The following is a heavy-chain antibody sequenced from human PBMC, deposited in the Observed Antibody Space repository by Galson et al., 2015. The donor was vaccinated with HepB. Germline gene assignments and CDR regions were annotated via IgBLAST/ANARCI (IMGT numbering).Heavy chain of an antibody. CDR2: ISAYNGNT. V-gene: IGHV1-18*01. CDR1: GSTFTSYG. Sequence: SVKVSCKASGSTFTSYGISWVRQAPGQGLEWMGWISAYNGNTNYAQKLQGRVTMTTDTSTSTAYMELRSLRSDDTAVYYCARDRGNYDFWSGLSYGMDVWGQGTTVTVSS. D-gene: IGHD3-3*01. CDR3: ARDRGNYDFWSGLSYGMDV. J-gene: IGHJ6*02.